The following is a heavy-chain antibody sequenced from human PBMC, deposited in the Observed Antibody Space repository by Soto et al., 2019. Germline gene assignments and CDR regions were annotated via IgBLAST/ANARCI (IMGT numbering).Heavy chain of an antibody. CDR1: GYTFTSYY. V-gene: IGHV1-46*01. CDR2: INPSGGST. CDR3: ARDLRIIVATTGRDYYYGMDV. D-gene: IGHD5-12*01. J-gene: IGHJ6*02. Sequence: ASVKVSCKASGYTFTSYYMHWVRQAPGQGXEWMGIINPSGGSTSYAQKFQGRVTMTRDTSTSTVYMELSSLRSEDTAVYYCARDLRIIVATTGRDYYYGMDVWGQGTTVTVSS.